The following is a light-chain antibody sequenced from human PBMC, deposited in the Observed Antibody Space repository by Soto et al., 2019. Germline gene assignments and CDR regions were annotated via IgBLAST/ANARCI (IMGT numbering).Light chain of an antibody. CDR2: VAS. J-gene: IGKJ1*01. CDR3: QQYGGTPPT. Sequence: EIELTQSPGTLSLSPGERATLSCRASESVSNNYLAWYQRKAGQATRLLIYVASYGDTDIPYSFSGSGSGTDFTLTIARLEAEDFAVYICQQYGGTPPTFGLGTKVEI. CDR1: ESVSNNY. V-gene: IGKV3-20*01.